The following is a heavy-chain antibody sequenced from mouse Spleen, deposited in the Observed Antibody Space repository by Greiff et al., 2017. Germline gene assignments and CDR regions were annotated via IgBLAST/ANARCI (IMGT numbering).Heavy chain of an antibody. D-gene: IGHD2-4*01. CDR3: ARPYDYDEGFAY. CDR1: GFTFSDYY. V-gene: IGHV5-4*02. CDR2: ISDGGSYT. Sequence: EVQLVESGGGLVKPGGSLKLSCAASGFTFSDYYMYWVRQTPEKRLEWVATISDGGSYTYYPDSVKGRFTISRDNAKNNLYLQMSSLKSEDTAMYYCARPYDYDEGFAYWGQGTLVTVSA. J-gene: IGHJ3*01.